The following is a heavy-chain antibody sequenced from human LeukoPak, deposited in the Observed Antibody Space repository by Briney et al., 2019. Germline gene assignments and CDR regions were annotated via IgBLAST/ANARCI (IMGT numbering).Heavy chain of an antibody. J-gene: IGHJ4*02. CDR2: IYTSGTT. D-gene: IGHD2-21*01. Sequence: PSETLSLTCTVSGGAINSGSHYWSWIRQSAGKGLEWIGRIYTSGTTNSNPSLKSRVTISVDTSKNQFSLKLSSVTAADTAVYYCARAPLLWWSTFDYWGQGTLVTVSS. V-gene: IGHV4-61*02. CDR3: ARAPLLWWSTFDY. CDR1: GGAINSGSHY.